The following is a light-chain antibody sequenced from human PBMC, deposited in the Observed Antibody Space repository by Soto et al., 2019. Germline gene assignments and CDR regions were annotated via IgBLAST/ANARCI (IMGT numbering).Light chain of an antibody. V-gene: IGKV3-20*01. CDR2: GAS. Sequence: EIVLTQSPGTLSLSPGERATLSCSASQSVSSSYLARYQQKPGQAPRLLIYGASSRATGIPDRFSGSGSGTDFTLTISRLEPEDFAVYYCQQYGSSPPTWTFGQGTKVESK. CDR3: QQYGSSPPTWT. CDR1: QSVSSSY. J-gene: IGKJ1*01.